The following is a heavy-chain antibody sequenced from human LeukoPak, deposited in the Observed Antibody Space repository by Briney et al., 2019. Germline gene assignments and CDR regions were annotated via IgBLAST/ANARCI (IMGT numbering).Heavy chain of an antibody. CDR3: ARDRGMVRGVNAD. CDR2: INPNSGGT. J-gene: IGHJ4*02. D-gene: IGHD3-10*01. Sequence: GASVKVSCKASGYTFTGYYMHWVRQAPGQGLEWMGWINPNSGGTNYAQKFQRRVTLPRDTSISTAYMELSRLRSDDTAVYYCARDRGMVRGVNADWGQGTLVTVSS. V-gene: IGHV1-2*02. CDR1: GYTFTGYY.